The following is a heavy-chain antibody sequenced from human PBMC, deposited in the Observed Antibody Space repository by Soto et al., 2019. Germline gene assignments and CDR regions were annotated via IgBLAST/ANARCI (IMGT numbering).Heavy chain of an antibody. V-gene: IGHV4-31*03. CDR3: ASGMTTVTTTWFDP. D-gene: IGHD4-17*01. CDR1: GGSISSGGYY. Sequence: SETLSLTCTVSGGSISSGGYYWSWIRQHPGKGLEWIGYIYYSGSTYYNPSLKSRVTISVDTSKNQFSLKLSSVTAADTAVYYCASGMTTVTTTWFDPWGQGTLVTVSS. J-gene: IGHJ5*02. CDR2: IYYSGST.